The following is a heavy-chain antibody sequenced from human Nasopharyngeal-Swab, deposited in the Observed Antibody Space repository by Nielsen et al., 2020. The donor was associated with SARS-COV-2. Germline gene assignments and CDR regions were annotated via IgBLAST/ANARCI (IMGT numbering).Heavy chain of an antibody. Sequence: WVRQAPGQGLEWMGRIIPILGMANYAQKFQGRVTITADKSTSTAYMELSSLRSEDTAVYYCAGDVGATHPSDYWGQGTLVTVSS. J-gene: IGHJ4*02. V-gene: IGHV1-69*04. D-gene: IGHD1-26*01. CDR3: AGDVGATHPSDY. CDR2: IIPILGMA.